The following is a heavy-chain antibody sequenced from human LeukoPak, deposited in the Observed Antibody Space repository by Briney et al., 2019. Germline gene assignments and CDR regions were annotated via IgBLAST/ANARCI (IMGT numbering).Heavy chain of an antibody. J-gene: IGHJ6*02. CDR1: GGSISSSSYY. CDR3: ARVIGYYYYGMDV. Sequence: SETLSLTCAVSGGSISSSSYYWGWIRQPPGKGLEWIGSFYYSGSTYYNPSLESRVTISVDASKNQFSLRLSSVTAADTAVYYCARVIGYYYYGMDVWGQGTTVTVSS. V-gene: IGHV4-39*07. CDR2: FYYSGST.